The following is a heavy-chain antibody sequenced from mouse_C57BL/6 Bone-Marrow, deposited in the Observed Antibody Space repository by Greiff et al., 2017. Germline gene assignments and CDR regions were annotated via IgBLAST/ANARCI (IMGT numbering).Heavy chain of an antibody. D-gene: IGHD2-2*01. CDR1: GYTFTSYG. CDR3: ARSRWLPYAY. Sequence: QVQLQQSGAELARPGASVKLSCKASGYTFTSYGISWVKQRTGQGLEWIGEIYPRSGNTYYNEKFKGKATLPADKSSSTAYMELRSLTSEDSAVYFCARSRWLPYAYWGQGTLVTVSA. CDR2: IYPRSGNT. V-gene: IGHV1-81*01. J-gene: IGHJ3*01.